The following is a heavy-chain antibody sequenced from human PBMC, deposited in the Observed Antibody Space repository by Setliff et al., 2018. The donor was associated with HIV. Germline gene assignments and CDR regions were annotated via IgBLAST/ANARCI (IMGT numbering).Heavy chain of an antibody. J-gene: IGHJ4*02. V-gene: IGHV3-21*01. CDR3: ARDRLGSGATYYY. Sequence: GGSLRLSCAASRFTFSYYAMHWVRQAPGKGLEWVSSISYDSRFIYHADSMKGRFTTSRDNAKNSLYLQMNSLRAEDTAVYYCARDRLGSGATYYYWGQGTLVTVSS. D-gene: IGHD1-26*01. CDR2: ISYDSRFI. CDR1: RFTFSYYA.